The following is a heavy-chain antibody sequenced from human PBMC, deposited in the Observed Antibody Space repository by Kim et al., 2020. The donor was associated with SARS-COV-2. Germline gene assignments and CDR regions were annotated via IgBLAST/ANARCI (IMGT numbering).Heavy chain of an antibody. CDR2: IKSKTDGGTT. V-gene: IGHV3-15*01. D-gene: IGHD2-2*02. Sequence: GGSLRLSCAASGFTFSNAWMSWVRQAPGKGVEWVGRIKSKTDGGTTDYAAPVKGRFTISRDDSKNTLYLQMNSLKTEDTAVYYCTTDYEGIVVVPAAIGVGFDYWGQGTLVTVSS. CDR1: GFTFSNAW. J-gene: IGHJ4*02. CDR3: TTDYEGIVVVPAAIGVGFDY.